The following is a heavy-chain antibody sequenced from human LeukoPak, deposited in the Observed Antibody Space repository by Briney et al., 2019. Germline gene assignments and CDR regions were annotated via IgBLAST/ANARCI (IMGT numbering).Heavy chain of an antibody. CDR1: GFNVSSNY. D-gene: IGHD6-13*01. J-gene: IGHJ4*02. CDR2: IYGADAA. CDR3: VTSTGQQFIPYDY. Sequence: PGGSLRLSCAASGFNVSSNYMTWIRQAPGKGLEWVSLIYGADAAYYAESVRGRFMISRDNLKNTLFLQMNSLRVEDTAVYYCVTSTGQQFIPYDYWGQGIHVTVSS. V-gene: IGHV3-66*02.